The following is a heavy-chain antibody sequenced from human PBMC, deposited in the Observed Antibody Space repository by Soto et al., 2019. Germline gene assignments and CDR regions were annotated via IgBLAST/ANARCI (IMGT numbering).Heavy chain of an antibody. CDR1: GGSISSYY. J-gene: IGHJ4*02. CDR3: ARWLRPYYFDY. D-gene: IGHD5-12*01. CDR2: IYYSGST. Sequence: QVQLQESGPGLVKPSETLSLTCTVSGGSISSYYWSWIRQPPGKGLEWIGYIYYSGSTNYNPSLKSRVTISVDTSKNQFSLKLSSVTAADTAVYYCARWLRPYYFDYWGQGTLVTVSP. V-gene: IGHV4-59*01.